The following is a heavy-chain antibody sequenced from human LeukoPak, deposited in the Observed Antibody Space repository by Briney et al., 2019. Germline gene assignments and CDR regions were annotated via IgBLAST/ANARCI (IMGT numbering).Heavy chain of an antibody. J-gene: IGHJ5*02. Sequence: SGPTLVNPTQTLTLTCTFSGFSLTTTGVGVTWVRQPPGKALEWLALIYCNDDKYYSPSLKTRLTIAKDTSKNQVVLTMTNMDPVDTATYYCAHDRAGIGFDPWGQGTLVTVSS. V-gene: IGHV2-5*01. CDR2: IYCNDDK. CDR3: AHDRAGIGFDP. CDR1: GFSLTTTGVG.